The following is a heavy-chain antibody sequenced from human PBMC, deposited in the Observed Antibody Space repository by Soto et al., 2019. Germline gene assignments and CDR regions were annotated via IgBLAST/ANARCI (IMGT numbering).Heavy chain of an antibody. D-gene: IGHD3-22*01. CDR1: GFRFRNHE. CDR2: ISSGGSTI. Sequence: LRLSCAASGFRFRNHEMNWVRQAPGKGPEWISYISSGGSTIYYADSVKGRFTVSRDNAKNSLYLQMDSLRAEDTALYYCARGPPNTYERTDYHFADLDVWGQGNPGNRLL. CDR3: ARGPPNTYERTDYHFADLDV. V-gene: IGHV3-48*03. J-gene: IGHJ4*01.